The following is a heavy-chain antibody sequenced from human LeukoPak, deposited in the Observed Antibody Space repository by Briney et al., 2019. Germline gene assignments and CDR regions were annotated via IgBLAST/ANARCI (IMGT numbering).Heavy chain of an antibody. Sequence: GGSLRLSCAASGFTVSGNYMSWVRQAPGKGLEWVSVIYTAGSTSYADSVKGRITTSRDNSKNTLYLQMNSLRAEDTAVYYCARDAAQLRYFDWLLYGSYFDYWGQGTLVTVSS. CDR1: GFTVSGNY. D-gene: IGHD3-9*01. J-gene: IGHJ4*02. CDR3: ARDAAQLRYFDWLLYGSYFDY. V-gene: IGHV3-53*01. CDR2: IYTAGST.